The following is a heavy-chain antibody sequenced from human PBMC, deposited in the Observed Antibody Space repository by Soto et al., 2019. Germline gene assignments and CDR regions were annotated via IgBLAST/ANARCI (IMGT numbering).Heavy chain of an antibody. V-gene: IGHV1-18*01. J-gene: IGHJ5*02. CDR3: AKIVGADRRWFDP. CDR1: GYTFTKYG. CDR2: ISAYNGNT. D-gene: IGHD1-26*01. Sequence: GASVKVSCKASGYTFTKYGINWVRQAPGQGLEWMGWISAYNGNTNYAQKLQGRVTMTTDTSTSTAYMELRSLRSDDTAVYYCAKIVGADRRWFDPWGQGTLVTVSS.